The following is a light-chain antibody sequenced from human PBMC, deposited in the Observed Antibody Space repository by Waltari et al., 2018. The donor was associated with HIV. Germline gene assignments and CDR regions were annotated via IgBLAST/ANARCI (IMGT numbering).Light chain of an antibody. CDR1: QSVSSSY. V-gene: IGKV3-20*01. Sequence: EIVLTQSPGTLSLSPGERPTLSCRASQSVSSSYLAWYQQKPGQAPRLLIYGASSRATGIPDRFSGSGSGTDFILTISRLEPEDSAVYYCHQYGSSPRGTFGQGTKVEIK. CDR2: GAS. J-gene: IGKJ1*01. CDR3: HQYGSSPRGT.